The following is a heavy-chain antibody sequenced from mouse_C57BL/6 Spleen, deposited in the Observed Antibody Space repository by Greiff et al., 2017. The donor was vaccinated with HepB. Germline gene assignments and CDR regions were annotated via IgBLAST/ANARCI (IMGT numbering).Heavy chain of an antibody. CDR1: GYSITSGYY. CDR3: ARVDYYGSNWYFDV. CDR2: ISYDGSN. Sequence: EVKLQESGPGLVKPSQSLSLTCSVTGYSITSGYYWNWIRQFPGNKLEWMGYISYDGSNNYNPSLKNRISITRDTSKNQFFLKLNSVTTEDTATYYCARVDYYGSNWYFDVWGTGTTVTVSS. D-gene: IGHD1-1*01. J-gene: IGHJ1*03. V-gene: IGHV3-6*01.